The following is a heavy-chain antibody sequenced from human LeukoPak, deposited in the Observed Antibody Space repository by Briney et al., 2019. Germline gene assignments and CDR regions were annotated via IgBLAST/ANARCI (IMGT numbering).Heavy chain of an antibody. CDR2: INTNTGNP. V-gene: IGHV7-4-1*02. Sequence: ASVKVSCKASGYTFTSYAMNWVRQAPGQGLEWMGWINTNTGNPTYAQGFTGRFVFSLDTSVSTAYLQISSLKAEDTAVYYCAREADTAMVLAPPYDAFDIWGQGTMVTVSS. CDR1: GYTFTSYA. J-gene: IGHJ3*02. D-gene: IGHD5-18*01. CDR3: AREADTAMVLAPPYDAFDI.